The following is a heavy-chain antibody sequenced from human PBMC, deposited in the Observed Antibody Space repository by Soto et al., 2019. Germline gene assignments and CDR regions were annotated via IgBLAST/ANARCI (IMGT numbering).Heavy chain of an antibody. J-gene: IGHJ4*02. CDR2: ISSSGGST. Sequence: EVQLLESGGGLVQPGGSLRRSGAASGFTFSSYTMSWVRQGPGKGLEWVSGISSSGGSTVYADSVKGRFTISRDNFKNPLYLQMNSLRAEDTAVYYCAKGWGDYWGQGTPVTVSS. D-gene: IGHD7-27*01. V-gene: IGHV3-23*01. CDR1: GFTFSSYT. CDR3: AKGWGDY.